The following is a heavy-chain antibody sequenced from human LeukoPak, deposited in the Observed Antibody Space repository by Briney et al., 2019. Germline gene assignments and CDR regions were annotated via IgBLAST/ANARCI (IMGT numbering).Heavy chain of an antibody. V-gene: IGHV3-20*04. Sequence: GGSLRLSCAASGFTFSDYYMSWIRQAPGKGLEWVSGINWSGGSTNYADSVKGRFTISRDNAKSSLLLQMNSLRAEDTALYYCARDLSSSSGGDYWGQGTLVTVSS. CDR2: INWSGGST. CDR3: ARDLSSSSGGDY. D-gene: IGHD6-6*01. CDR1: GFTFSDYY. J-gene: IGHJ4*02.